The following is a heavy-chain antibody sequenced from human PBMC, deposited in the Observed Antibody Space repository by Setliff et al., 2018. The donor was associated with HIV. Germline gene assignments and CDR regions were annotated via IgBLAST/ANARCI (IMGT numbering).Heavy chain of an antibody. CDR1: GYSSTSYW. J-gene: IGHJ5*02. V-gene: IGHV5-51*01. Sequence: PGESLKISCKGSGYSSTSYWIGWVRQMPGKGLEWMGIIYPGDSDTRYSPSFQGQVTISADKSISTAYLQWSSLKASDTAMYYCARHLEPYYDFWSGYYGHSFDPWGQGTLVTVSS. CDR2: IYPGDSDT. D-gene: IGHD3-3*01. CDR3: ARHLEPYYDFWSGYYGHSFDP.